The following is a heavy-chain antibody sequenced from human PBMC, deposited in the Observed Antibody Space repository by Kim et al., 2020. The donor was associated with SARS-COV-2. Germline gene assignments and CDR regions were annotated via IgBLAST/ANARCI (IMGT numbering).Heavy chain of an antibody. V-gene: IGHV3-9*01. D-gene: IGHD2-21*01. CDR1: GFIFDDSA. Sequence: GGSLRLSCAASGFIFDDSAMHWVRQAPGKGLEWVSGISWSGANIAYADSVKGRFTISRDNAKNSLYLQMNSLRAEDTALYYCAKGFGLFARPPCGSFESWGQGTMVTVSS. CDR2: ISWSGANI. CDR3: AKGFGLFARPPCGSFES. J-gene: IGHJ3*02.